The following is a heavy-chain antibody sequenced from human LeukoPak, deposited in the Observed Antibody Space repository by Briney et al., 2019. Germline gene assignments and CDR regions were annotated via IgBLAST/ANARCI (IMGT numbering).Heavy chain of an antibody. CDR1: VYTFTSYY. CDR2: INPSGGST. Sequence: ASVKVSCKASVYTFTSYYMHWVRQAPGQGLEGVGIINPSGGSTSYAQKFQGRVTMTRDTSTSTVYMELSSLRSEDTAVYYCARDVAIAAAGYYFDYWGQGTLVTVSS. CDR3: ARDVAIAAAGYYFDY. D-gene: IGHD6-13*01. J-gene: IGHJ4*02. V-gene: IGHV1-46*01.